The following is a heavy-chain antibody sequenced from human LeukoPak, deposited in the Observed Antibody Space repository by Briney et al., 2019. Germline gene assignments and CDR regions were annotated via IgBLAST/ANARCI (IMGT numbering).Heavy chain of an antibody. CDR3: ARDLPVGAPTSY. CDR2: IDSSGTSI. V-gene: IGHV3-11*01. D-gene: IGHD1-26*01. CDR1: GFAFSDYY. Sequence: GGSLRLSCAASGFAFSDYYMSWIRQAPGKGLEWVSYIDSSGTSIYYADSVKGRFTTSRDNAKNSLSLQMNSLRAEDTAVYYCARDLPVGAPTSYWGQGTLVTVSA. J-gene: IGHJ4*02.